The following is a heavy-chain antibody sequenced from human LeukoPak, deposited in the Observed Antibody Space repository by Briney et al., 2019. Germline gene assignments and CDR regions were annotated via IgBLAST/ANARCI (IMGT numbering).Heavy chain of an antibody. CDR1: GFTFSSYA. CDR2: VSGGGGTT. J-gene: IGHJ2*01. Sequence: GGSLRLSCAASGFTFSSYAMSWVRQAPGKGLEWVSTVSGGGGTTYYAVSVKGRFTISRDNSKNTLYLQMNSLRAEDTAVYYCAKRGAYSPPYWGRGTLVTVSS. V-gene: IGHV3-23*01. CDR3: AKRGAYSPPY. D-gene: IGHD5-18*01.